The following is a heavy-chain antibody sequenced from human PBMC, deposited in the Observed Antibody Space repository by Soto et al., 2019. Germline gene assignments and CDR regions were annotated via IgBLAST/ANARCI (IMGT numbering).Heavy chain of an antibody. CDR2: IYYSGST. Sequence: SETLSLTCTVSGGSISSSSYYWGWIRQPPGNGLEWIGSIYYSGSTYYNPSLKSRVSISVYTSKNQFSLKLSSVTAADTAVYYCARHTPAISISDHWGQGTLVTVSS. CDR3: ARHTPAISISDH. CDR1: GGSISSSSYY. V-gene: IGHV4-39*01. J-gene: IGHJ4*02. D-gene: IGHD2-15*01.